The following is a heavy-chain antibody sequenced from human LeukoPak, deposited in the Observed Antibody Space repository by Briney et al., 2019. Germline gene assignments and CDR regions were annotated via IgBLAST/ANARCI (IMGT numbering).Heavy chain of an antibody. D-gene: IGHD3-22*01. V-gene: IGHV4-34*01. Sequence: PSETLSLTCAIYGGSFSDYYWSWIRQPPGKGLEWIGEINHSGSSNYNPSLTSRVTMSIDTSKNQFSLKLSSVPAADTAVYYCARGPPRDFGTSGFYYNYWGQGTRVTVSS. J-gene: IGHJ4*02. CDR2: INHSGSS. CDR3: ARGPPRDFGTSGFYYNY. CDR1: GGSFSDYY.